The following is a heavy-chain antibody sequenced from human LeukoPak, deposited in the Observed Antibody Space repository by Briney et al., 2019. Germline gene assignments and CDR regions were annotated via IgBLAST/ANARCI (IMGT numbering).Heavy chain of an antibody. Sequence: PLETLSLTCAVYGGSFSDYYWSWIRQPPGKGLEWIGEINHSGSTNYNPSLKSRVTISVDTSKNQFSLKLSSVTAADTAVYYCARGGAKVEMATISAFDIWGQGTMVTVSS. J-gene: IGHJ3*02. CDR1: GGSFSDYY. V-gene: IGHV4-34*01. D-gene: IGHD5-24*01. CDR2: INHSGST. CDR3: ARGGAKVEMATISAFDI.